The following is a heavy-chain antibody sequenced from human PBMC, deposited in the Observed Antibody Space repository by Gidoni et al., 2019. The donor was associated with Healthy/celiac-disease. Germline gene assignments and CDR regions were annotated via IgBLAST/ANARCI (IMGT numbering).Heavy chain of an antibody. Sequence: QVQLQQWGAGLLKPSETLSLTCAVYGGSFSGYYWSWIRQPPGKGLEWIGEINHSGSTNYNPSLKSRVTISVDTSKNQFPLKLSSVTAADTAVYYCARRQWLSGGDYWGQGTLVTVSS. CDR1: GGSFSGYY. J-gene: IGHJ4*02. CDR3: ARRQWLSGGDY. V-gene: IGHV4-34*01. D-gene: IGHD6-19*01. CDR2: INHSGST.